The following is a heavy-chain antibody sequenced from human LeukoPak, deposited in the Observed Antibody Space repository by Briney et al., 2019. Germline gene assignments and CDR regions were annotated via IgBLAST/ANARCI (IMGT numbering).Heavy chain of an antibody. V-gene: IGHV4-4*02. D-gene: IGHD6-25*01. CDR2: VHLDGRT. CDR3: AREGGFYRPLDY. CDR1: GGSISSTNW. J-gene: IGHJ4*02. Sequence: SETLSLTCGVSGGSISSTNWWSWVRQPPGKGLEWIGEVHLDGRTNFNPSLKSRLTMSVDLSENHVSLKLTSVTAADTAVYYCAREGGFYRPLDYSGQGTLVTVSS.